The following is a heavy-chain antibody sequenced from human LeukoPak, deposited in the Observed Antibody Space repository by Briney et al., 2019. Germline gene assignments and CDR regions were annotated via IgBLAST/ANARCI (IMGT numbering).Heavy chain of an antibody. Sequence: PGGSLRLSCAASGFTFSSYAMHWVRQAPAKGLEWVAVISYDGSNKYYADSVKGRFTISRDNSKNTLYLQMNSLRAEDTAVYYCARVWDDYGGPYYYYGMDVWGQGTTVTVSS. CDR2: ISYDGSNK. D-gene: IGHD4-23*01. CDR3: ARVWDDYGGPYYYYGMDV. CDR1: GFTFSSYA. V-gene: IGHV3-30-3*01. J-gene: IGHJ6*02.